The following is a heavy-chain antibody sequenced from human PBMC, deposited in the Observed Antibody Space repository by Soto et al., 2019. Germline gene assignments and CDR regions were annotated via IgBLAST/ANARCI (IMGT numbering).Heavy chain of an antibody. CDR3: AKDGRGSGSHYNSFGY. V-gene: IGHV3-53*01. J-gene: IGHJ4*02. Sequence: EVQLVESGGGLIQPGGSLKLSCAASGFTVGNNYMSWVRQAPGKGLEWVSLIYSTGTTKYADSVKGRFTVSRDNAKNTLYLQINSRRAEDTAVYYCAKDGRGSGSHYNSFGYWGQGTLVTVSS. CDR1: GFTVGNNY. D-gene: IGHD3-10*01. CDR2: IYSTGTT.